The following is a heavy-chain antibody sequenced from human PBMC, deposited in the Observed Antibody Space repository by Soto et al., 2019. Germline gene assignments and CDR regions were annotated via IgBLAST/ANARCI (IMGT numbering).Heavy chain of an antibody. CDR2: IYDSGST. D-gene: IGHD3-22*01. Sequence: SETLSLTCTVSGGSIISYYWSWIRQPPGKGLEWIGYIYDSGSTSYNPSLKSRVTISVDTSKNQFSLKLSSVTAADTAVYYCARGGGYYDIIVYYGAHYFDYGGQETPVTVSS. J-gene: IGHJ4*02. CDR1: GGSIISYY. V-gene: IGHV4-59*01. CDR3: ARGGGYYDIIVYYGAHYFDY.